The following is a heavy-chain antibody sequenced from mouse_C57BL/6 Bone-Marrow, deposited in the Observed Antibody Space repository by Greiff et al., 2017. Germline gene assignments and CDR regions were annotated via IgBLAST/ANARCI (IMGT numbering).Heavy chain of an antibody. CDR3: ARRLVFDD. V-gene: IGHV5-17*01. CDR1: GFTFSDYG. CDR2: ISSGSSTI. J-gene: IGHJ2*01. Sequence: VQLKESGGGLVKPGGSLKLSCEASGFTFSDYGMHWVRQAPEKGLEWVAYISSGSSTIYYADTVKGRVTIYRDKAKNTLFLQLTSRRSEYTAMYYCARRLVFDDWGQGTTLTVSS. D-gene: IGHD2-2*01.